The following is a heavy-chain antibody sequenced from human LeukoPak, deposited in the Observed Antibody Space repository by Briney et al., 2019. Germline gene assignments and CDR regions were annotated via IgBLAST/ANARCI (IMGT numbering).Heavy chain of an antibody. J-gene: IGHJ6*03. D-gene: IGHD3-10*01. CDR1: GGSISAYY. V-gene: IGHV4-59*13. CDR2: MYYSGSS. Sequence: QPSETLSLTCTVSGGSISAYYWSWIRRPPGKGLEWIGYMYYSGSSNYNPSLKSRVTISVDTSKNQFSLKLNSVTAADTAVYYCARDYYGHYYMDVWGKGTTVTISS. CDR3: ARDYYGHYYMDV.